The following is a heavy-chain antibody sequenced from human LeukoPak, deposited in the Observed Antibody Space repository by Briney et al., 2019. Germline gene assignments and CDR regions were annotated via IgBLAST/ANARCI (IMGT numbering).Heavy chain of an antibody. CDR2: IYSGGST. CDR1: GFSASSIY. CDR3: ARVYGGNPRPSYGMDV. Sequence: PGRSPRPSRAASGFSASSIYISWVRHAPGKGLEWVSGIYSGGSTYYADSVKGRFTISRHNSKNTLYLQMSSLRAEDTAVYYCARVYGGNPRPSYGMDVWGQGTTVTVSS. V-gene: IGHV3-53*04. D-gene: IGHD4-23*01. J-gene: IGHJ6*02.